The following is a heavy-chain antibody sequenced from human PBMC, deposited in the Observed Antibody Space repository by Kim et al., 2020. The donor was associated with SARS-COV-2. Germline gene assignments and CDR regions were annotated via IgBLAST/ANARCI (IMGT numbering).Heavy chain of an antibody. Sequence: GGSLRLSCAASGFTFDDYAMHWVRQAPGKGLEWVSLISGDGGSTYYADSVKGRFTISRDNSKNSLYLQMNSLRTEDTALYYCAKDRLNFDWLGRYYGMDVWGQGTTVTVSS. V-gene: IGHV3-43*02. J-gene: IGHJ6*02. CDR2: ISGDGGST. D-gene: IGHD3-9*01. CDR3: AKDRLNFDWLGRYYGMDV. CDR1: GFTFDDYA.